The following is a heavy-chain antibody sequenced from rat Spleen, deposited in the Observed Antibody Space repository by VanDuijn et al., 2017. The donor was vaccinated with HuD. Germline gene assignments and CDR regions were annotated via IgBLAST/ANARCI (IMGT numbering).Heavy chain of an antibody. J-gene: IGHJ2*01. CDR1: GFTFSDYY. V-gene: IGHV5-20*01. D-gene: IGHD1-4*01. CDR3: ARETGYNSYFDY. Sequence: EVQLVESGGGLVQPGRSLRLSCAASGFTFSDYYMAWVRQAPTKGLEWVASFSYDGGNTYYRDSVKGRFTISRDNAKNTLYLQMDSLRSEDTATYYCARETGYNSYFDYWGQGVMVTVSS. CDR2: FSYDGGNT.